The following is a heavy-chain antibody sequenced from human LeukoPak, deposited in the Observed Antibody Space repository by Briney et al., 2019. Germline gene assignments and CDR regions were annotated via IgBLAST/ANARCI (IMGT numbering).Heavy chain of an antibody. J-gene: IGHJ4*02. CDR1: GYTFTGYY. CDR2: MNPNSGNT. D-gene: IGHD3-22*01. CDR3: ARGYYYDSSGYYWEV. Sequence: ASVKVSCKASGYTFTGYYMHWVRQATGQGLEWMGWMNPNSGNTGYAQKFQGRVTMTRNTSISTAYMELSSLRSEDTAVYYCARGYYYDSSGYYWEVWGQGTLVTVSS. V-gene: IGHV1-8*02.